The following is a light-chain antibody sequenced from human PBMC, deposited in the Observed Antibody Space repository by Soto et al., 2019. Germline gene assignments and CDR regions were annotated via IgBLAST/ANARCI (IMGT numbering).Light chain of an antibody. CDR1: QTISDN. V-gene: IGKV3-15*01. CDR2: GAS. CDR3: QQYNNWPRT. Sequence: EIVLTQSPATLSVSPGERATLCCRASQTISDNLAWYQQKPGQAPRLLIYGASTRATGIPARFSGSGSGTEFTLTISSLQSEDFAVYYCQQYNNWPRTFGQGTKVDI. J-gene: IGKJ1*01.